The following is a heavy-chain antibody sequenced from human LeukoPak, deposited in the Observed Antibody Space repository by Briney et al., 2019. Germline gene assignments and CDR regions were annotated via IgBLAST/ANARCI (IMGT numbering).Heavy chain of an antibody. V-gene: IGHV1-69*13. CDR1: GGTFSSYA. CDR2: IIPIFGTA. Sequence: SVKVSCKASGGTFSSYAISWVRQAPGQGLEWMGGIIPIFGTANYAQKFQGRVTITADESTSTAYMELSSLGSEDTAVYYCTLFYCTNGVCYKDYYYGMDVWGQGTTVT. J-gene: IGHJ6*02. D-gene: IGHD2-8*01. CDR3: TLFYCTNGVCYKDYYYGMDV.